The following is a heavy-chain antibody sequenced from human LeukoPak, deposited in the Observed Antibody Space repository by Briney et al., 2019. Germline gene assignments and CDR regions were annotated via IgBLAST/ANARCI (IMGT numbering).Heavy chain of an antibody. CDR1: GYTFTSYG. V-gene: IGHV1-18*01. D-gene: IGHD2-2*02. CDR3: ARGDCSSTSCYTVTSRFDP. CDR2: ISAYNGNT. Sequence: GASVKVSCKASGYTFTSYGINWVRQAPGQGLEWMGWISAYNGNTNYAQKLQGRVTMTTDTSTSTAYMELRSLRSDDSAVYYCARGDCSSTSCYTVTSRFDPWGQRTLVTVSS. J-gene: IGHJ5*02.